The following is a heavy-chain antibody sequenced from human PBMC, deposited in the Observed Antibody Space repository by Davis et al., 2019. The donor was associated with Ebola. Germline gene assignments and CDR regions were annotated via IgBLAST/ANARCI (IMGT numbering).Heavy chain of an antibody. CDR1: GNSLNSHW. V-gene: IGHV5-51*01. J-gene: IGHJ3*02. Sequence: GESLRISCKDSGNSLNSHWIGWVRQLPGKGLEWMGVIFTGDSDTSYSPSFRGQVTISADNSIKTAFLHWSSLKASDTAIYYCASLRRSITGFDDGYDIWGQGTMVTVSS. D-gene: IGHD3-9*01. CDR3: ASLRRSITGFDDGYDI. CDR2: IFTGDSDT.